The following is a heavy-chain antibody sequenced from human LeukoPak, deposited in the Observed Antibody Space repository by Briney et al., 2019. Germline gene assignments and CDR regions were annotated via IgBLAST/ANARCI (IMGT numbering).Heavy chain of an antibody. CDR3: TTLPSGKTFGEVITTRPKYFQH. D-gene: IGHD3-3*01. Sequence: GGSLRLSCAASGFTFSSYEMNWVRQAPGKGLEWVGRIKSKTDGGTTDYAAPVKGRFTISRDDSKNTLYLQMNSLKTEDTGVYYCTTLPSGKTFGEVITTRPKYFQHWGQGTLVTVSS. J-gene: IGHJ1*01. V-gene: IGHV3-15*01. CDR2: IKSKTDGGTT. CDR1: GFTFSSYE.